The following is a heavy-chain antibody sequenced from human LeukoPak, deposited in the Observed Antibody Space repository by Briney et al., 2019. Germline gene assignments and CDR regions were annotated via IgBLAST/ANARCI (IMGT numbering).Heavy chain of an antibody. CDR3: ARVYADYYGSGSYYDY. CDR2: IYYSGST. Sequence: SQTLSLTCTVSGGSISSGGYYWSWIRQHPGKGLEWIGYIYYSGSTYYNPSLKSRVTISVDTSKNQFSLKLSSVTAADTAVYYCARVYADYYGSGSYYDYWGQGILVTVSS. V-gene: IGHV4-31*03. CDR1: GGSISSGGYY. D-gene: IGHD3-10*01. J-gene: IGHJ4*02.